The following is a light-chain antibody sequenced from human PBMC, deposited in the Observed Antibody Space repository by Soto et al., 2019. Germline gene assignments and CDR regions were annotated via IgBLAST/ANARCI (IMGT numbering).Light chain of an antibody. CDR3: QQYGTSLHT. CDR1: QNVISNY. Sequence: EIVLTQSPDTLSLSPGERTTLSCRASQNVISNYLAWYQHKPGQAPRLLIFGASRRATGIPDRFSGSGSGTDFTLTISRLEPEDFAVYYCQQYGTSLHTFGQGTKLEIK. CDR2: GAS. V-gene: IGKV3-20*01. J-gene: IGKJ2*01.